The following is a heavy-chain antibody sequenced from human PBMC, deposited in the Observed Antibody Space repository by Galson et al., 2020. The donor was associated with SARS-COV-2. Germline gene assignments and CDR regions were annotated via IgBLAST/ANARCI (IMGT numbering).Heavy chain of an antibody. D-gene: IGHD2-8*02. CDR2: IYSTETT. Sequence: SETLSLTCTVSGGSTSSGGYYWGWVRPPPGKGLEWIGSIYSTETTYYNPSLKSRVTVSVDTSKNQLSLRLSSVTAADTAVYYCARQRAWSYYFDSWGQGTLVTVSS. CDR3: ARQRAWSYYFDS. V-gene: IGHV4-39*01. CDR1: GGSTSSGGYY. J-gene: IGHJ4*02.